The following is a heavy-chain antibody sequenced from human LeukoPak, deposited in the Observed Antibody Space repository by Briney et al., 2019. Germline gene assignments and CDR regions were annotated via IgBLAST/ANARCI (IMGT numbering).Heavy chain of an antibody. Sequence: GGSLRLSCAAPGFTFSSYWMHWVRQAPGKGLVWVSRINSDGSTTIYADSVKGRFTISRDNAKNTLYLQMNSLRAEDTAVYFCASGPTGFAWGQGTLVTVSS. J-gene: IGHJ5*02. D-gene: IGHD1-14*01. CDR1: GFTFSSYW. CDR3: ASGPTGFA. CDR2: INSDGSTT. V-gene: IGHV3-74*01.